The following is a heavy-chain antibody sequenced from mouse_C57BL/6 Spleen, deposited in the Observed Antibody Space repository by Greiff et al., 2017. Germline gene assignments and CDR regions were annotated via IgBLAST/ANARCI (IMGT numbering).Heavy chain of an antibody. D-gene: IGHD2-1*01. Sequence: VQLQQSGPELVKPGASVKMSCKASGYTFTDYNMHWVKQSHGKSLEWIGYINPNNGGTSYNQKFKGKATLTVNKSSSTAYMELRSLTSEDSAVYYCAREGFYYGNSAWFAYWGQGTLVTVSA. CDR2: INPNNGGT. V-gene: IGHV1-22*01. CDR1: GYTFTDYN. CDR3: AREGFYYGNSAWFAY. J-gene: IGHJ3*01.